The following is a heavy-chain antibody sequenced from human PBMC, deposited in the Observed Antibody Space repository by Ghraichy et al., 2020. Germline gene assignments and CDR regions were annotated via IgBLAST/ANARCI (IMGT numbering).Heavy chain of an antibody. CDR1: GFTFSSCS. D-gene: IGHD3-3*01. CDR2: ISSSSVTK. CDR3: AGSIGDVSARYLDY. Sequence: ETLYLTCAIGGFTFSSCSMNWVRQAPGKGLEWVSYISSSSVTKYYADSVNGRFTISRDNAKSLLFLQMNSLTAEDTAIYYCAGSIGDVSARYLDYWGQGTLVTVPS. V-gene: IGHV3-48*01. J-gene: IGHJ4*02.